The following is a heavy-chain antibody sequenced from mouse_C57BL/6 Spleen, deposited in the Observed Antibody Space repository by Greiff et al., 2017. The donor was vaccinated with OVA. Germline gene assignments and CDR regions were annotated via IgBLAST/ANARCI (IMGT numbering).Heavy chain of an antibody. CDR2: IDPSDSET. CDR1: GYTFTSYW. D-gene: IGHD2-2*01. Sequence: QVQLKQPGAELVRPGSSVKLSCKASGYTFTSYWMHWVKQRPTQGLEWIGNIDPSDSETHYNQKFKDKATLTVDKSSSTAYMQLSSLTSEDSAVYYCARLRVYYGYGFDYWGQGTTLTVSS. V-gene: IGHV1-52*01. J-gene: IGHJ2*01. CDR3: ARLRVYYGYGFDY.